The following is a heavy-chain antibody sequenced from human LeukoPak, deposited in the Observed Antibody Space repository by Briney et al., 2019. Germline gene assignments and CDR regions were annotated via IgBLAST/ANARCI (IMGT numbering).Heavy chain of an antibody. CDR3: AKDIGATIWFDP. V-gene: IGHV3-23*01. J-gene: IGHJ5*02. CDR2: ISGSGGST. D-gene: IGHD5-12*01. CDR1: GFTFSSYA. Sequence: GGSLRLSCAASGFTFSSYAMSWVRQAPGKGLEWVSAISGSGGSTYYADSVKGRFTISRDNSKNTLYLQMSSLRAEDTAVYYCAKDIGATIWFDPWGQGTLVTVSS.